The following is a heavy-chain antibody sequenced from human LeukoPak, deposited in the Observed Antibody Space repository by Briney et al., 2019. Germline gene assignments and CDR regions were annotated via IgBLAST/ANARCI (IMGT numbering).Heavy chain of an antibody. CDR1: GFTFSKYW. CDR2: INIDGTVT. Sequence: GSLRLSCAASGFTFSKYWMLWVRQAPGKGLESVSRINIDGTVTTYADSVKGRFTVSRDNADNTMFLQMNSVRDEDTAVYYCATKQWLAPPPDSWGQGTPVTVSS. J-gene: IGHJ4*02. D-gene: IGHD6-19*01. V-gene: IGHV3-74*01. CDR3: ATKQWLAPPPDS.